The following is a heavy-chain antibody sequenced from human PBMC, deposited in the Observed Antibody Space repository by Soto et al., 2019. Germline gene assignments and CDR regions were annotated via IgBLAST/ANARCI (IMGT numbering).Heavy chain of an antibody. CDR1: GGTFSSYA. CDR2: IIPIFGTA. J-gene: IGHJ6*02. D-gene: IGHD3-10*01. CDR3: ANSMVRGVTSYGMDV. V-gene: IGHV1-69*12. Sequence: QVQLVQSGAEVKKPGSSVKVSCKASGGTFSSYAISWVRQAPGQGLEWMGGIIPIFGTANYAQKSQGRVTIPADESTSTAYMELSSLRSEDTAVYYCANSMVRGVTSYGMDVWGQGTTVTVSS.